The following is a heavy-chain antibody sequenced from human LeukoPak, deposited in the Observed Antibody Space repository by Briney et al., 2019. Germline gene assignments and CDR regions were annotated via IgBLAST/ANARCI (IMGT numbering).Heavy chain of an antibody. CDR1: GFTFNSFA. CDR3: AKSLGVGGYTRYKGFDQ. V-gene: IGHV3-23*01. J-gene: IGHJ4*02. Sequence: GGSLRLSCAASGFTFNSFAMNWVRQAPGKGLEWVSSISGSDGTSHYADLVKGRFTISRDNSKNKLYLQMNSLRAEDTAEYYCAKSLGVGGYTRYKGFDQWGQGTLVVVSS. CDR2: ISGSDGTS. D-gene: IGHD3-16*02.